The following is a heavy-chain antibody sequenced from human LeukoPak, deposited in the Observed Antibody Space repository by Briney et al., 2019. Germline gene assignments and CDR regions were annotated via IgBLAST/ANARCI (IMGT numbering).Heavy chain of an antibody. D-gene: IGHD3-10*01. Sequence: PGGSLRLSCAASGFAVSSNYMSWVRQAPGKGLEWVSTIGNTGSSTYYADSVTGRFTISRDNSKNTLDLQMNSLRAEDTAAYYCAKHLFGGSGSGLDYWGQGILVTVST. J-gene: IGHJ4*02. CDR1: GFAVSSNY. V-gene: IGHV3-23*01. CDR2: IGNTGSST. CDR3: AKHLFGGSGSGLDY.